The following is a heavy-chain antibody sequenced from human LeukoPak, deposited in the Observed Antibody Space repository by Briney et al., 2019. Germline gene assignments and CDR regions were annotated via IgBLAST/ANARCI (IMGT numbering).Heavy chain of an antibody. CDR3: ARDSRLKSREYDY. D-gene: IGHD2/OR15-2a*01. V-gene: IGHV3-48*03. J-gene: IGHJ4*02. CDR2: ISSSGSTI. CDR1: GFTFSSYE. Sequence: GGSLRLSCAASGFTFSSYEMNWVRQAPGKRLEWVSYISSSGSTIYYADSVKGRFTISRDNAKNSLYLQMNSLRAEDTGVYYCARDSRLKSREYDYWGQGTLVTVSS.